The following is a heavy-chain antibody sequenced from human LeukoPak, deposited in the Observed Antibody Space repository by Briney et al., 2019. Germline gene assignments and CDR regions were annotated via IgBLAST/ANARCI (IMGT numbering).Heavy chain of an antibody. J-gene: IGHJ6*02. CDR1: GFTVSSNY. D-gene: IGHD3-9*01. Sequence: GGSLRLSCAASGFTVSSNYMSWVRQAPGKGLEWVSVIYSGGSTYYADSVKGRFTISRDNSKNTLYLQMNSLRAGDTAVYYCASNPVRASGSYPIRYFDWYYYYYGMDVWGQGTTVTVSS. CDR2: IYSGGST. V-gene: IGHV3-66*01. CDR3: ASNPVRASGSYPIRYFDWYYYYYGMDV.